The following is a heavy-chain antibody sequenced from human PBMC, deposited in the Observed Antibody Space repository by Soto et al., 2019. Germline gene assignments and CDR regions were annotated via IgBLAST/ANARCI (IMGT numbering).Heavy chain of an antibody. CDR2: IYYSGST. D-gene: IGHD5-18*01. CDR1: GGSISSGGYY. CDR3: ARQFGYSYGPGWYFDL. V-gene: IGHV4-31*03. J-gene: IGHJ2*01. Sequence: QVQLQESGPGLVKPSQTLSLTCTVSGGSISSGGYYWSWIRQHPGKGLEWIGYIYYSGSTYYNPALKSRVTISXXTXKXXFSLKLSSVTAADTAVYYCARQFGYSYGPGWYFDLWGRGTLVTVSS.